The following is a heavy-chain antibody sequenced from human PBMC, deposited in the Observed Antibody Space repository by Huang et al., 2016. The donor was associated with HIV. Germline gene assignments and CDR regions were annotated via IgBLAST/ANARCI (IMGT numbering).Heavy chain of an antibody. CDR3: ARTEMEYYYGSSGYYPDY. D-gene: IGHD3-22*01. V-gene: IGHV3-48*01. CDR2: ISGTSNNI. J-gene: IGHJ4*02. Sequence: EVQLVESGGALVQPGGSLKLSCVVSGFDFSKYSMNWVRQAPGKGLEWVSYISGTSNNIYYADSVKGRFTISRDNAKNSVFLQMRSLRAEDTALYYCARTEMEYYYGSSGYYPDYWGQGTQVTVSS. CDR1: GFDFSKYS.